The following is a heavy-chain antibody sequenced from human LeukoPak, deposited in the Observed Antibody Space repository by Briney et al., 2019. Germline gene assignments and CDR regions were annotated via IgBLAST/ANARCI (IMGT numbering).Heavy chain of an antibody. D-gene: IGHD4-17*01. V-gene: IGHV4-59*08. CDR3: ARHAGNHDGDFFDY. CDR2: SHYSKTT. J-gene: IGHJ4*02. CDR1: DGSISIYY. Sequence: SETLSLTCTVSDGSISIYYWSWIRQPPGKGLEWIAYSHYSKTTTYHPSLRSRATVSVEASKNQISLKLSSVTAADTAVYYCARHAGNHDGDFFDYRGQGTLVTVSS.